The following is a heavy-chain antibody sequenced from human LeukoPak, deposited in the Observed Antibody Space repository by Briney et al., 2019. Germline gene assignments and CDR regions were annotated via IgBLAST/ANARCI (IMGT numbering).Heavy chain of an antibody. V-gene: IGHV1-2*02. D-gene: IGHD3-22*01. CDR2: INPNSGGT. CDR1: GYTFTGYY. Sequence: GASVKVSCKASGYTFTGYYMHWVRQAPGQGLEWMGWINPNSGGTNYAQKFQGRVTMTRDTSISTAYMELSRLRPDDTAVYYCARVPNRSYYDSSGYYPYWGQGTLVTVSS. CDR3: ARVPNRSYYDSSGYYPY. J-gene: IGHJ4*02.